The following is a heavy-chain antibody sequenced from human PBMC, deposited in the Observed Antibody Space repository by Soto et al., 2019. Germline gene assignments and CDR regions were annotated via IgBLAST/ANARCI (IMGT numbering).Heavy chain of an antibody. Sequence: QVQLEQSGAEVKKPGDSMKVSCKASGYTFTTYGISWVRQAPGQGLEWMGWINGYNGNTDYPQKLQGRVTMTTDTSTSTAYMELRILRSDDTAVYYCAREGSAPYYYYGMDVWGQGTTVTVSS. CDR1: GYTFTTYG. CDR2: INGYNGNT. J-gene: IGHJ6*02. CDR3: AREGSAPYYYYGMDV. D-gene: IGHD6-19*01. V-gene: IGHV1-18*01.